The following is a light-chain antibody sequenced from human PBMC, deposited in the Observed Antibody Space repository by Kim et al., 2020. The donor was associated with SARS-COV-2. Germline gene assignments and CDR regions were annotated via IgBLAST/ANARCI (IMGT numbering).Light chain of an antibody. CDR3: QQYGRSFT. CDR2: GAS. Sequence: EIVLTQSPGTLSLSPGERATLSCRASQSVTSSFLAWYQQKPGQAPRLLIYGASTRATGVPDRFSGSGSGTDFTLTISRLEPEDLAVYHCQQYGRSFTFGQGTRLEIK. J-gene: IGKJ5*01. V-gene: IGKV3-20*01. CDR1: QSVTSSF.